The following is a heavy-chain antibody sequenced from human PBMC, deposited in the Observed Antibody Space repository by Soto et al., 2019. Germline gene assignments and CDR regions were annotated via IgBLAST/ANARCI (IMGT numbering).Heavy chain of an antibody. J-gene: IGHJ4*02. CDR1: GFSFVNYA. CDR2: LSGSGTST. V-gene: IGHV3-23*01. D-gene: IGHD6-19*01. CDR3: AKATPNGGWFNPCDY. Sequence: EVQLLESGGGLVQPGGSLRLSCAASGFSFVNYAMNWVRQAPGKGLEWVSGLSGSGTSTYYADSVKGRFTISRDNSSDTLFLQMNSLTADDTAVYYCAKATPNGGWFNPCDYWGQGALGSV.